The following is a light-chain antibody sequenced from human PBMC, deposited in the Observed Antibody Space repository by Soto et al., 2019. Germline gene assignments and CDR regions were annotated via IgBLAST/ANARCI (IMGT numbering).Light chain of an antibody. J-gene: IGKJ1*01. CDR3: QQRNNWPWT. CDR2: EAS. V-gene: IGKV3-11*01. CDR1: QSVSDY. Sequence: EVVLTLSPATLSLSPWERATLSCMASQSVSDYTAWFQQKPGQPPRLVIYEASNRATGIPDRFSGSGSGTDFTLTISSLDPEDFAVYYCQQRNNWPWTFGQGSKVDIK.